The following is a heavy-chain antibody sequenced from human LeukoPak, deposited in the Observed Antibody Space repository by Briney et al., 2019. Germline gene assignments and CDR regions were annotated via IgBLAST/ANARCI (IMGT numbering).Heavy chain of an antibody. CDR1: GFTVSSDC. V-gene: IGHV3-7*02. J-gene: IGHJ4*02. CDR3: ARATWLQLSSFDY. CDR2: INQDGTEK. D-gene: IGHD5-24*01. Sequence: PGGSLRLSCAVSGFTVSSDCMSWVRQAPGKGLGWVAGINQDGTEKKYVDSVKGRFTISRDKAKNSPYLQMNIIRAENTAGDFLARATWLQLSSFDYWGEGTLVTVSS.